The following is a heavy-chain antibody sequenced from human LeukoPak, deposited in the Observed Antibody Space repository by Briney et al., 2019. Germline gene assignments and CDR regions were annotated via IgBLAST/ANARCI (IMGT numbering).Heavy chain of an antibody. J-gene: IGHJ4*02. D-gene: IGHD3-10*01. CDR3: LGQLDKYDH. Sequence: GGSLRLSCAASGFTFSSYAMHWVRQAPGKGLEWVAVISYDGSNKYYADSVKGRFTISRDNSKNTLYLQMNSLRAEDTAVYYCLGQLDKYDHWGQGTLVTVSS. CDR2: ISYDGSNK. CDR1: GFTFSSYA. V-gene: IGHV3-30-3*01.